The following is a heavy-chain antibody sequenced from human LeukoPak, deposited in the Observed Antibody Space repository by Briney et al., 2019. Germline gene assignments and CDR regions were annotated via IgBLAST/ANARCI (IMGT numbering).Heavy chain of an antibody. Sequence: SVTVSCTASGGTFSSYAISWVRQAPGQGLEWMGGIIPIFGTANYAQKFQGRVTITADESTSTAYMELSSLRSEDTAVYYCAREYCTDGVCYNDYWGQGTLVTVSS. J-gene: IGHJ4*02. D-gene: IGHD2-8*01. CDR2: IIPIFGTA. CDR1: GGTFSSYA. V-gene: IGHV1-69*13. CDR3: AREYCTDGVCYNDY.